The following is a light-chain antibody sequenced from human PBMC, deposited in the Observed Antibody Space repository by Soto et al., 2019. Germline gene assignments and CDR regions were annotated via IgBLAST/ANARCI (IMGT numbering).Light chain of an antibody. CDR3: QQNYNTLIT. CDR2: GAS. V-gene: IGKV1-39*01. J-gene: IGKJ5*01. Sequence: DIQMTQSPSSLSASIGDRVTITCRASQSISRYLNWYQEEPGKAPKLLIYGASTLQRGVPSRFSGSGSGTDFTLTISSLLPEDFTTYYCQQNYNTLITFGQGTRLEIK. CDR1: QSISRY.